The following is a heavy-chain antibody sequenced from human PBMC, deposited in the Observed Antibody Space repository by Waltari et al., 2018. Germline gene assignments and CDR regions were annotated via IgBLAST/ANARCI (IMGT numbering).Heavy chain of an antibody. CDR3: ARRGVLRFLEWLPGGDFDL. D-gene: IGHD3-3*01. V-gene: IGHV4-59*12. J-gene: IGHJ2*01. CDR2: IYYSGST. CDR1: GGSISSYY. Sequence: QVQLQESGPGLVKPSETLSLTCTVSGGSISSYYWSWIRQPPGKGLEWIGYIYYSGSTYYNPSLKSRVTISVDTSKNQFSLKLSSVTAADTAVYYCARRGVLRFLEWLPGGDFDLWGRGTLVTVSS.